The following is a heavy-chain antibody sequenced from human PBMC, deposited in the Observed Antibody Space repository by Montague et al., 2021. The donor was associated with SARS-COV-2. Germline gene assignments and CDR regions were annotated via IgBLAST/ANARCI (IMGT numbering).Heavy chain of an antibody. Sequence: SETLSLTCTVSGASVASGNFYWSWIWQPPGKGLEWIGYMYYTGHTNYNPSLESRVTMPVDPSKNQFSLTLTSVTAADTAVYYCARSRANVPSRPGFDYWGQGAPVTVSS. J-gene: IGHJ4*02. CDR1: GASVASGNFY. CDR3: ARSRANVPSRPGFDY. V-gene: IGHV4-61*01. CDR2: MYYTGHT. D-gene: IGHD6-6*01.